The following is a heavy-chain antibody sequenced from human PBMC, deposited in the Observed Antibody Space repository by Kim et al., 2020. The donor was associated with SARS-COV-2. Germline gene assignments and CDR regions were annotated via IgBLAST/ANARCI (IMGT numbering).Heavy chain of an antibody. D-gene: IGHD3-22*01. J-gene: IGHJ5*02. V-gene: IGHV4-34*01. CDR1: GGSFSGYY. Sequence: SETLSLTCAVYGGSFSGYYWSWIRQPPGKGLEWIGEINHSGSTNYNPSLKSRVTISVDTSKNQFSLKLSSVTAADTAVYYCASLTLSYDSSANWFDPWGQGTLVTVSS. CDR3: ASLTLSYDSSANWFDP. CDR2: INHSGST.